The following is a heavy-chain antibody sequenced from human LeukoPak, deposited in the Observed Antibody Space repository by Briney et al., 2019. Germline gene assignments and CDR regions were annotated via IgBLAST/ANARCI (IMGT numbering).Heavy chain of an antibody. CDR1: GFTFSSNA. V-gene: IGHV3-23*01. CDR2: ISGSGVST. CDR3: AKGPLIEVAGTTWDY. Sequence: PGGSLRLSCAASGFTFSSNAMTWVRQAPGKELEWVSAISGSGVSTYYADSVKGRFTISRDNSKNTLYMQMNSLRAEDTAIYYCAKGPLIEVAGTTWDYWGQGTLVTVSS. D-gene: IGHD6-19*01. J-gene: IGHJ4*02.